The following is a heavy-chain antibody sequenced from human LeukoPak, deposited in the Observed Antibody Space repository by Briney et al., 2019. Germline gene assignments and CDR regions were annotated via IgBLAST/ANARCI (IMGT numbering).Heavy chain of an antibody. J-gene: IGHJ3*02. CDR3: ARDGWQQSAFDI. CDR1: GFTFSTYW. CDR2: IKQDGSEK. Sequence: GGSLRLSCAASGFTFSTYWMSRVRQAPGKGLEWVANIKQDGSEKYYVDSVKGRFTISRDNAKNSLYLQMNSLRAEDTAVYYCARDGWQQSAFDIWGQGTMVTVSS. D-gene: IGHD6-13*01. V-gene: IGHV3-7*01.